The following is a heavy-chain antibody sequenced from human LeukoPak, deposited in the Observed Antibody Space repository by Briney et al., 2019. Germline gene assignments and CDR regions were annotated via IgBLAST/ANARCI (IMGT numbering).Heavy chain of an antibody. CDR1: GYTFTSYG. Sequence: ASVKVSCKASGYTFTSYGIIWVRQAPGQGLEWMGWINPNSGGTNYAQKFQGRVTMTRDTSISTAYMELSRLRSDDTAVYYCATESIAAAGETGNPWEVNYYYYGMDVWGQGTTVTVSS. V-gene: IGHV1-2*02. J-gene: IGHJ6*02. D-gene: IGHD6-13*01. CDR3: ATESIAAAGETGNPWEVNYYYYGMDV. CDR2: INPNSGGT.